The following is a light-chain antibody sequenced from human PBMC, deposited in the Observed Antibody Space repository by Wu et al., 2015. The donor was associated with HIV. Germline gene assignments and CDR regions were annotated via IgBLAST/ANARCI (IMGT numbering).Light chain of an antibody. Sequence: DIRVTQSPSSLSASIGDRVTITCRASESITNYLNWYQQKPGEAPKLLIYGASTLQSGVPSRFSGSGSGTHFTLTINNLQPEDFATYYCQQTDNTLWTFGQGTKVEIK. CDR3: QQTDNTLWT. V-gene: IGKV1-39*01. CDR2: GAS. CDR1: ESITNY. J-gene: IGKJ1*01.